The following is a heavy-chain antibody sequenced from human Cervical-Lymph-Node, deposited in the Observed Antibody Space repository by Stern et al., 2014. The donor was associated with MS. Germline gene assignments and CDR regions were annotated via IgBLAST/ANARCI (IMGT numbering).Heavy chain of an antibody. D-gene: IGHD5-12*01. CDR3: ARTWLENTFDR. Sequence: EVHLVESGGGLVQPGGSLRLSCDTSGFPFSTYSMSWVRQAPGKGLEWVSFVSSGGDTTHYADSVEGRFTISRDKAGRSAYLQMNSLRDEDTGIYYCARTWLENTFDRWGQGTLVTVSS. CDR2: VSSGGDTT. CDR1: GFPFSTYS. J-gene: IGHJ4*02. V-gene: IGHV3-48*02.